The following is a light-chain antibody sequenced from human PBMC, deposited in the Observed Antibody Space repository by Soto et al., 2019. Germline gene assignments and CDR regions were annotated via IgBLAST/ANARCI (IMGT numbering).Light chain of an antibody. CDR1: QTISRW. V-gene: IGKV1-5*03. Sequence: HAPSTLAVTKRLRVTMTCRASQTISRWLAWYQQKPGKAPKLLNYKASTVKSGVPSRFSGSGSGTEFTLTISSLQPDDFATYYCQHYNSYSEALGQGSKV. CDR2: KAS. J-gene: IGKJ1*01. CDR3: QHYNSYSEA.